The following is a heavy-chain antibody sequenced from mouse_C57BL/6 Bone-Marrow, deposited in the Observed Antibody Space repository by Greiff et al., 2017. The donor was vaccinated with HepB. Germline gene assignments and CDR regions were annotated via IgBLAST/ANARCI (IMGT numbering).Heavy chain of an antibody. Sequence: DVHLVESEGGLVQPGSSMKLSCTASGFTFSDYYMAWVRQVPEKGLEWVANINYDGSSTYYLDSLKSRFIISRDNAKNILYLQMSSLKSEDTATYYCAREDTTVVGYFDYWGQGTTLTVSS. J-gene: IGHJ2*01. D-gene: IGHD1-1*01. CDR3: AREDTTVVGYFDY. V-gene: IGHV5-16*01. CDR1: GFTFSDYY. CDR2: INYDGSST.